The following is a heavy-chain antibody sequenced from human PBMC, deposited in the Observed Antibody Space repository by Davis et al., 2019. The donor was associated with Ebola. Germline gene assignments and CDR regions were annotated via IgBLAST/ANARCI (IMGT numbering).Heavy chain of an antibody. V-gene: IGHV3-15*01. Sequence: GESLKISCAASGFTFSNAWMSWVRQAPGKGLEWVGRIKSKTDGGTPDYAAPVKGRFTFSRDDSKNTLYLQMNSLKTEDTAVYYCKDDWATWGQGTLVTVSS. J-gene: IGHJ4*02. CDR3: KDDWAT. D-gene: IGHD2-21*01. CDR2: IKSKTDGGTP. CDR1: GFTFSNAW.